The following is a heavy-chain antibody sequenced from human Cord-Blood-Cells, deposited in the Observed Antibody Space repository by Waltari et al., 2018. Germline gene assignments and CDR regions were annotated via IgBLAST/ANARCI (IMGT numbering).Heavy chain of an antibody. V-gene: IGHV4-34*01. J-gene: IGHJ1*01. CDR3: ARAVAAARYFQH. CDR2: INHSGST. CDR1: GGSFSGYY. Sequence: QVQLQQWGAGLLKPSETLSLTCAVYGGSFSGYYWSWIRQPPGKGLEWIGEINHSGSTNYNPSLKVRITISVYTSKNQFSLKLSSVTAADTAVYYCARAVAAARYFQHWGQGTLVTVSS. D-gene: IGHD6-13*01.